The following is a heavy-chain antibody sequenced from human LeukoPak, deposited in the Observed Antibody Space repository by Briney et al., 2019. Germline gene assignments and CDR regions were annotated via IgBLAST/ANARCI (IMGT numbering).Heavy chain of an antibody. J-gene: IGHJ4*02. CDR2: IGEDGSEI. V-gene: IGHV3-7*02. CDR1: GFTFSQYW. CDR3: ATNSGWRFDY. Sequence: GGSLRLSCAASGFTFSQYWMSWVRQAPGKGLEWVANIGEDGSEIYYVDSVKGRFTISRDNAKNSLYLQMSSLRAEDTAVYYCATNSGWRFDYWGQGTLVTVSS. D-gene: IGHD2-21*01.